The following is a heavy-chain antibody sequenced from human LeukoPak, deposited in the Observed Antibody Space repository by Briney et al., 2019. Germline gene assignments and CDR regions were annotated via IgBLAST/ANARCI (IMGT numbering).Heavy chain of an antibody. J-gene: IGHJ5*02. CDR3: ARGHYCSSTSCYPYCFDP. V-gene: IGHV3-11*05. CDR1: GFTFSDYY. D-gene: IGHD2-2*01. Sequence: GGSLRLSCAASGFTFSDYYMSWIRQAPGKGLEWVSYISSSSSYTNYADSVMGRFTISRDNANNSLYLQMNSLTAEDTAVYYCARGHYCSSTSCYPYCFDPWGQGTLVTVSS. CDR2: ISSSSSYT.